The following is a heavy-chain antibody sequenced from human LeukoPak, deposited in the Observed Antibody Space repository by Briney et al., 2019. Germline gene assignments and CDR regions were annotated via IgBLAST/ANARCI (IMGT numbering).Heavy chain of an antibody. CDR1: GGSISSYY. D-gene: IGHD6-19*01. Sequence: SETLSLTCTVSGGSISSYYWSWIRQPAGKGLEWIGRIYTSGSTNYNPSLKSRVTMSVDTSKNQFSLKLSSVTAADTAVYYCARASLAVAGTDDAFDIWGQGTMVTVSS. CDR2: IYTSGST. V-gene: IGHV4-4*07. CDR3: ARASLAVAGTDDAFDI. J-gene: IGHJ3*02.